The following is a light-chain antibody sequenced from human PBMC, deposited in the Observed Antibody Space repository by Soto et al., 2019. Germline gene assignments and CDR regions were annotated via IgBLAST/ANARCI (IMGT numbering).Light chain of an antibody. CDR1: SSDVGGYNY. CDR3: GTYTTSNTRQIV. J-gene: IGLJ1*01. V-gene: IGLV2-14*01. CDR2: DVS. Sequence: QSALTQPASVSGSPGQSITSSCTGTSSDVGGYNYVSWYQQHPGKAPKFMIYDVSNRPSGVSNRFSGSKSGNTASLTISGLQAEDEADYYCGTYTTSNTRQIVFGTGTKVTVL.